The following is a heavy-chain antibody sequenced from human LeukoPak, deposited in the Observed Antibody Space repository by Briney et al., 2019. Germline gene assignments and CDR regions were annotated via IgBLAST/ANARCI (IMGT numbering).Heavy chain of an antibody. D-gene: IGHD3-10*01. J-gene: IGHJ3*02. V-gene: IGHV1-46*01. Sequence: ASVKVSCTASGYTFTTYYMHWVRQAPGQGLEWMGIINPGGGSTSYAQRLKGRVTMTSDTSTSTVYMELSSLRSEDTAVYYCARPAPTGVDAFDIWGQGTLVTVSS. CDR2: INPGGGST. CDR1: GYTFTTYY. CDR3: ARPAPTGVDAFDI.